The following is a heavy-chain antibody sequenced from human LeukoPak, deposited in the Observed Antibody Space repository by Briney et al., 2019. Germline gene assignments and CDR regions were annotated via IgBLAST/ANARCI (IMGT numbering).Heavy chain of an antibody. V-gene: IGHV3-33*01. CDR1: GFTFSSYG. Sequence: PGRSLRLSCAASGFTFSSYGMHWVRQAPRKGPEWVAVIWYDGSNKYYADSVKGPFTISRDNSKNTLYLQMNSLRAEDAAVYYCALSIAARPYYFDYWGQGTLVTVSS. CDR3: ALSIAARPYYFDY. J-gene: IGHJ4*02. D-gene: IGHD6-6*01. CDR2: IWYDGSNK.